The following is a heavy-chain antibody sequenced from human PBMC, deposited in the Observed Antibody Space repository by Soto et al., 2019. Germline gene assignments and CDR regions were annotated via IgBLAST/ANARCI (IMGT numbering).Heavy chain of an antibody. Sequence: SETLSLTCTVSGGSISSSSYYWGWIRQPPGKGLEWIGSIYYSGSTYYNPSLKSRVTISVDTSKNQFSLKLSSVTAADTAVYYCARHGLYSSSRAEYFQHWGQGTLVTVSS. CDR2: IYYSGST. CDR3: ARHGLYSSSRAEYFQH. J-gene: IGHJ1*01. D-gene: IGHD6-13*01. V-gene: IGHV4-39*01. CDR1: GGSISSSSYY.